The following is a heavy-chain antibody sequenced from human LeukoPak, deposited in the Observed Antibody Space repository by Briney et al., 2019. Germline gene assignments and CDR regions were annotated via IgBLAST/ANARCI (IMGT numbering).Heavy chain of an antibody. CDR3: ARDGYYYDSSGRSFDY. Sequence: ASVKVSCKASGYTFTSYGISWVRQAPGQGLEWMGWISAYNGNTNYAQKLQGRVAMTTDTSTSTAYMELRSLRSDDTAVYYCARDGYYYDSSGRSFDYWGQGTLVTVSS. CDR1: GYTFTSYG. CDR2: ISAYNGNT. D-gene: IGHD3-22*01. V-gene: IGHV1-18*01. J-gene: IGHJ4*02.